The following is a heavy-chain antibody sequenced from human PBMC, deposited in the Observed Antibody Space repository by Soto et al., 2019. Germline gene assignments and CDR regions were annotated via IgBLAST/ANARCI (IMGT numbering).Heavy chain of an antibody. CDR3: ARATDPYSRGWLFDY. Sequence: GGSLRLSCAASGFTFSRYTMHWVRRAPGKGLDWVAVISYDGSDKYYADSVKGRFSISRDNSKNTLYLQINSLRAEDTAVFYCARATDPYSRGWLFDYWGQGTPVTVSS. J-gene: IGHJ4*02. CDR1: GFTFSRYT. V-gene: IGHV3-30-3*01. D-gene: IGHD6-19*01. CDR2: ISYDGSDK.